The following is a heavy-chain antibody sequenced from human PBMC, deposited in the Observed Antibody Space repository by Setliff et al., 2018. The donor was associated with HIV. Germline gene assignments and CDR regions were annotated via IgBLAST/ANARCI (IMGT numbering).Heavy chain of an antibody. CDR1: GGSISGSSYF. J-gene: IGHJ4*02. Sequence: SETLSLTCTVSGGSISGSSYFLAWIRQPPGRGLEWIGSISYSGSTSYNPSLESRVTMSVDTSKNQFSLQVTSVTAADTAVYYCARDPYCPNTCYEDFTFDSWGQGTLVTVSS. CDR3: ARDPYCPNTCYEDFTFDS. D-gene: IGHD2-8*01. CDR2: ISYSGST. V-gene: IGHV4-39*02.